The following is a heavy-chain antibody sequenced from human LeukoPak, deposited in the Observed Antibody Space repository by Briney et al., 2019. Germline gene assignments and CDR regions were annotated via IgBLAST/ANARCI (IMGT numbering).Heavy chain of an antibody. D-gene: IGHD3-16*02. J-gene: IGHJ3*02. CDR2: ISSGSTYI. CDR1: GFTFSSYS. Sequence: GGSLRLSCAASGFTFSSYSMKWVRQAPGKGLEWVSYISSGSTYIYYADSLKGRFTISRDNAKNSLYLQMNSLRAEDTAVYYCARVPAGVIGMKDAFDIWGQGTMVTVSS. V-gene: IGHV3-21*01. CDR3: ARVPAGVIGMKDAFDI.